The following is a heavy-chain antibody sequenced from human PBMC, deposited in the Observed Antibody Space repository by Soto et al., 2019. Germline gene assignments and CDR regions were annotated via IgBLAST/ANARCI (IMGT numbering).Heavy chain of an antibody. CDR3: AREVEPYRYFDY. CDR2: INPSGGST. Sequence: ALVKVSCKASGYTFTSYYMHWVRQAPGQGLEWMGIINPSGGSTSYAQKFQGRVTMTRDTSTSTVYMELSSLRSEDTAVYYCAREVEPYRYFDYWGQGTLVTVSS. V-gene: IGHV1-46*01. D-gene: IGHD2-15*01. J-gene: IGHJ4*02. CDR1: GYTFTSYY.